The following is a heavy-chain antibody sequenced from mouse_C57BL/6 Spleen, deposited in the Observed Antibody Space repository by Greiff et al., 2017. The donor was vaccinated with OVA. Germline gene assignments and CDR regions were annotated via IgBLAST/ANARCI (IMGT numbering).Heavy chain of an antibody. J-gene: IGHJ2*01. CDR1: GFTFSSYA. D-gene: IGHD2-4*01. CDR3: AREGDYEGD. CDR2: ISDGGSYT. V-gene: IGHV5-4*01. Sequence: EVMLVESGGGLVKPGGSLKLSCAASGFTFSSYAMSWVRQTPEKRLEWVATISDGGSYTYYPDNVKGRFTISRDNAKSNLYLQMSHLKSEDTAMYYCAREGDYEGDWGQGTTLTVSS.